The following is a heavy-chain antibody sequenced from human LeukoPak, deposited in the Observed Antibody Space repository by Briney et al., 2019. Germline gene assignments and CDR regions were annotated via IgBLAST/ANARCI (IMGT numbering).Heavy chain of an antibody. D-gene: IGHD3-9*01. CDR1: GYSFTDYD. Sequence: ASVKVSCKASGYSFTDYDFSWVRQAPGQGLEWLGWVSIYNDNTNYAREFQDRITMTTDISTSTAYMELRSLTSDDTAVYFCARTGHYQFDSWGQGTLVTVSS. J-gene: IGHJ4*02. V-gene: IGHV1-18*01. CDR2: VSIYNDNT. CDR3: ARTGHYQFDS.